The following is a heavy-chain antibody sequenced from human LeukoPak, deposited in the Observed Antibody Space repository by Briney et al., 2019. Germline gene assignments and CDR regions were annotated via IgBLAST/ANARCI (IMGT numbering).Heavy chain of an antibody. Sequence: AGGSLRLSCVASGFPFRTYSMYWLRQAPGKGLDWVALISFDGNNKYYADSVKGRFTISRDNSRNTLYLQVNTLRAEDTAMYYCTRGPSGSIADYFDYWGQGTLVTVSS. V-gene: IGHV3-30-3*01. CDR2: ISFDGNNK. CDR1: GFPFRTYS. J-gene: IGHJ4*02. CDR3: TRGPSGSIADYFDY. D-gene: IGHD3-10*01.